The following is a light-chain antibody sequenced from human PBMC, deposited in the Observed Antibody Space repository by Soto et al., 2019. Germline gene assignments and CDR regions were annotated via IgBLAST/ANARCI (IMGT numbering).Light chain of an antibody. V-gene: IGKV1-5*01. CDR1: QSINIW. CDR2: DAS. CDR3: QEYNSWRGEWT. J-gene: IGKJ1*01. Sequence: DIQMTQSPSTLSASVGDRVTITCRASQSINIWLAWYQQKAGKAPKLLIYDASTLESGVPSRFSGSGSRTEFTRTISSLQPDDVATYYCQEYNSWRGEWTFGQGTKGEIK.